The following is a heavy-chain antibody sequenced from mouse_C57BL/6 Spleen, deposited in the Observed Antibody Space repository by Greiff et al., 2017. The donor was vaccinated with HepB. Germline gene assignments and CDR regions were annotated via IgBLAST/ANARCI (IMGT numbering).Heavy chain of an antibody. J-gene: IGHJ4*01. V-gene: IGHV1-9*01. CDR2: ILPGSGST. CDR1: GYTFTGYW. D-gene: IGHD1-1*01. Sequence: QVQLQQSGAELMKPGASVKLSCKATGYTFTGYWIEWVKQRPGHGLEWIGEILPGSGSTNYNEKFKGKATFTADTSSNTAYMQLSSLTTEDSAIYYCASLFTTVVALYYYAMDYWGQGTSVTVSS. CDR3: ASLFTTVVALYYYAMDY.